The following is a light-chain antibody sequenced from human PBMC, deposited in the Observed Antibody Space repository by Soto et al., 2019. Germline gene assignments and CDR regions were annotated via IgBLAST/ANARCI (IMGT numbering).Light chain of an antibody. Sequence: EIVMTQSPATLSVSPGEIVTLSCSASQSVRSNLAWYQQKPGQAPRLLIYGASTRATGLPARFSGSGSGTDFTLTISRLEPEDFATYYCQQHGQWPITFGQGTRLEIK. V-gene: IGKV3-15*01. CDR3: QQHGQWPIT. CDR1: QSVRSN. J-gene: IGKJ5*01. CDR2: GAS.